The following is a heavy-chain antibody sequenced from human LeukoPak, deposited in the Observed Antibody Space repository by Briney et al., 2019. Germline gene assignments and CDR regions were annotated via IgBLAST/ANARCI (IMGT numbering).Heavy chain of an antibody. D-gene: IGHD2-21*02. J-gene: IGHJ4*02. Sequence: PSETLSLTCTVSGGSISSYYWSWIRQPPGKGLEWNGYIYYSGSTNYNPSLKSRVTISVDTSKNQFSLKLSSVTAADTAVYYCAATSYRYCGGDCYSGAYDYWGQGTLVTVSS. V-gene: IGHV4-59*08. CDR2: IYYSGST. CDR3: AATSYRYCGGDCYSGAYDY. CDR1: GGSISSYY.